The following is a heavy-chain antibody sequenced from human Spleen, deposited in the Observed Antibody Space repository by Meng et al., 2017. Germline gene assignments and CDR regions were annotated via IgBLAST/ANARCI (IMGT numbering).Heavy chain of an antibody. J-gene: IGHJ3*02. CDR2: IYTSGST. V-gene: IGHV4-61*02. D-gene: IGHD6-13*01. Sequence: LRLSCTVSGGSISSGRYYWSWIRQPAGKGLEWIGRIYTSGSTNYNPSLKSRATISVDMSKNQIFLKLSSVTAADTAVYYCAKDRYSSSWYGDSFDSWGQGTMVTVSS. CDR1: GGSISSGRYY. CDR3: AKDRYSSSWYGDSFDS.